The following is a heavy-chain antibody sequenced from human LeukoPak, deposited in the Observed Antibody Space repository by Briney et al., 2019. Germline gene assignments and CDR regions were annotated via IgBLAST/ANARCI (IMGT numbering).Heavy chain of an antibody. CDR3: ARYGDGYNYLGDAFDI. Sequence: SETLSLTCTVSGGSISSSSYYWGWVRQPPGKGLEWIGSIYYSGSTYYNPSLKSRVTISVDTYKNPLSLKLSPVTAAHTAVYYCARYGDGYNYLGDAFDIWGQGTMVTVSS. CDR1: GGSISSSSYY. V-gene: IGHV4-39*01. J-gene: IGHJ3*02. D-gene: IGHD5-24*01. CDR2: IYYSGST.